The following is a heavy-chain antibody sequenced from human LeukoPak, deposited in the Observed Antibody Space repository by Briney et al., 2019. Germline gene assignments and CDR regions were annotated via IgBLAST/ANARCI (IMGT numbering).Heavy chain of an antibody. Sequence: SETLSLTCTVSGGSISSGGYYWSLIRQPPGKGLEWIGYIYHSGSTYYNPSLKSRVTISVDRSKNQFSLKLSSVTAADTAVYYCARASVGCSTSCYTRGGVDYWGQGTLVTVSS. CDR1: GGSISSGGYY. J-gene: IGHJ4*02. CDR3: ARASVGCSTSCYTRGGVDY. D-gene: IGHD2-2*02. CDR2: IYHSGST. V-gene: IGHV4-30-2*01.